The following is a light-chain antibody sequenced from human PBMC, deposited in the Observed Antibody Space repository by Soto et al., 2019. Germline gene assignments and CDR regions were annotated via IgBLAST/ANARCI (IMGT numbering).Light chain of an antibody. J-gene: IGLJ1*01. Sequence: QSALTQPPSASGSPGQSVTISCTGTSTDVGSSNYVSWYQRHPGKAPKLIIYEVNKRPSGVPDRFSGSKSGNTASLTVSGLQAEDEADYYCSSDLNYHSDVLGTETKVTV. CDR2: EVN. CDR1: STDVGSSNY. V-gene: IGLV2-8*01. CDR3: SSDLNYHSDV.